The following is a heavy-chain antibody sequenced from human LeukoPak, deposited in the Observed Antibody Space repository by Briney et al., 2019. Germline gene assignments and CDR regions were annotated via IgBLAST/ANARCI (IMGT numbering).Heavy chain of an antibody. CDR1: GFTFNNFP. CDR3: GRDWKLDY. D-gene: IGHD1-1*01. Sequence: GGSLTLSCAASGFTFNNFPMSWVRQAPGKGLEWVSAIGDDGGDAKYAASVKGRFTIYRDNSRNILYLQMNSLRVEDTAVYYCGRDWKLDYWGQGTLVTVSS. J-gene: IGHJ4*02. V-gene: IGHV3-23*01. CDR2: IGDDGGDA.